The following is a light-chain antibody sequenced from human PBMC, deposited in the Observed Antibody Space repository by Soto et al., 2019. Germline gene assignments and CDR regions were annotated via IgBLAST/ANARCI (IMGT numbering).Light chain of an antibody. CDR3: QQYNNWPPWT. V-gene: IGKV3-15*01. CDR2: DAS. CDR1: QSVRSN. J-gene: IGKJ1*01. Sequence: EIVMTQSPVTLSVSPGERATLSCRASQSVRSNLAWYQQKPGQAPRLLMYDASTRATGIPAGFSGSGSGTEFTLTISSLQSEDFAVYYCQQYNNWPPWTFGQGTKVEIK.